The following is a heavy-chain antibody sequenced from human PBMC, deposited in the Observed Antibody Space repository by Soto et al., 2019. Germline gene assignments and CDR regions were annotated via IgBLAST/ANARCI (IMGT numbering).Heavy chain of an antibody. J-gene: IGHJ4*02. CDR1: GGSISDFY. V-gene: IGHV4-59*12. Sequence: PSETLSLTCTVSGGSISDFYWSWIRQPPGKGLEWIGYIYYSGSTNYNPSLKSRVTISVDNSKKTHYLQMTSLRAEDTAMYYCATMNGYFEYWGQGTPVTVSS. D-gene: IGHD3-22*01. CDR2: IYYSGST. CDR3: ATMNGYFEY.